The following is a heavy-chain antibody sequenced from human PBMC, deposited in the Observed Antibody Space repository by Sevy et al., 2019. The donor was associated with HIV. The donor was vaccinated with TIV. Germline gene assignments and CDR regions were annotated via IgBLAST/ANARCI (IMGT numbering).Heavy chain of an antibody. CDR1: GLTFSNYG. Sequence: GGSLRLSCAASGLTFSNYGIHWVRQAPGKGLEWVAVIRYDGSNKYYADSVKGRFTISRDNSKNTLYLQMNSLRAEDTAVYYCARDRKDVLVVYAIPFDAFDIWGQGTMVTVSS. CDR2: IRYDGSNK. J-gene: IGHJ3*02. D-gene: IGHD2-8*02. V-gene: IGHV3-30*02. CDR3: ARDRKDVLVVYAIPFDAFDI.